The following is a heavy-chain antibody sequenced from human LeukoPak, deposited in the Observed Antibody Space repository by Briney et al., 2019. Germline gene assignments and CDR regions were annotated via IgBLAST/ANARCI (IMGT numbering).Heavy chain of an antibody. CDR3: ARDPHWAAGIGPSMDV. V-gene: IGHV3-48*01. CDR2: ISSSSSTI. CDR1: GFTFSNYA. Sequence: SGGSLRLSCAASGFTFSNYAMHWVRQAPGKGLEWASYISSSSSTIYYADSVKGRFTISRDNAKNSLYLQMNSLRAEDTAVYYCARDPHWAAGIGPSMDVWGQGTTVTVSS. D-gene: IGHD6-13*01. J-gene: IGHJ6*02.